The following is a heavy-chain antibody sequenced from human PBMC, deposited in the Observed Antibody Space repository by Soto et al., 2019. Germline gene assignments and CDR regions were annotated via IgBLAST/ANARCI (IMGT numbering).Heavy chain of an antibody. Sequence: GHTLVNQTQTLTLTYTFSGFPISTSAATGGWLRQPPGKALEWLALIYWNDDKRYSPSLKSRLTITKDTSKNQVVLTMTNMDPVDTATYYCAHRRPAMNQVFDYWGQGTLVTVSS. CDR2: IYWNDDK. CDR1: GFPISTSAAT. J-gene: IGHJ4*02. V-gene: IGHV2-5*01. CDR3: AHRRPAMNQVFDY.